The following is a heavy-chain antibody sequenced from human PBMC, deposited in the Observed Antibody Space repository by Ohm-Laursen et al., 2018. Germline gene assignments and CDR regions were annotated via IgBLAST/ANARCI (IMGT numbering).Heavy chain of an antibody. CDR3: VRDRRGGSIELRA. J-gene: IGHJ4*02. Sequence: SLRLSCAASGFTFSTYWMNWFRQAPGKGLESVASINQDGSEKYFVDSVRGRSTISRDNAKNSLYLQMNSLRAEDTAVYYCVRDRRGGSIELRAGGQGALVTVSS. V-gene: IGHV3-7*01. D-gene: IGHD6-6*01. CDR1: GFTFSTYW. CDR2: INQDGSEK.